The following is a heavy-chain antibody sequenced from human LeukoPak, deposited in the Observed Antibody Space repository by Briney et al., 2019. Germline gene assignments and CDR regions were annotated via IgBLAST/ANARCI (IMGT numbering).Heavy chain of an antibody. D-gene: IGHD3-3*01. Sequence: ASVKVSCKASGYTFTSYDINWVRQATGQGLEWMGWMNPNSGNTGYTQKFQGRVTITRNTSISTAYMELSSLRSEDTAVYYCARGGAYDFWSGYYEGWFDPWGQGTLVTVSS. CDR2: MNPNSGNT. V-gene: IGHV1-8*03. J-gene: IGHJ5*02. CDR3: ARGGAYDFWSGYYEGWFDP. CDR1: GYTFTSYD.